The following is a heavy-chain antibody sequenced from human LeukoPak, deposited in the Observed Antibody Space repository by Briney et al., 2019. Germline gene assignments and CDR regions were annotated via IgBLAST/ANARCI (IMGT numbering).Heavy chain of an antibody. D-gene: IGHD2-15*01. CDR1: GYTFSTYY. CDR3: ARGFCSGGSCYSYDY. V-gene: IGHV1-46*01. Sequence: ASVKVSCKASGYTFSTYYMHWVRQAPGQALEWMGVIDPSGGSTNYARKFQGRVTMTSDTSTSTVYMELSSLRSEDTAVYYCARGFCSGGSCYSYDYWGQGTLVTVSS. J-gene: IGHJ4*02. CDR2: IDPSGGST.